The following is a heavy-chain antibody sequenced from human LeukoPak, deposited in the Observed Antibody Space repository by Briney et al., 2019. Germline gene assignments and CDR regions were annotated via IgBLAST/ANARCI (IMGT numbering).Heavy chain of an antibody. Sequence: RPGGSLRLSCAASGFTFSSYTMNWVGQAPGKGLEWVAVMSYDGSNKYYADSVKGRFTISRDNSKNTLYLQMNSLRAEDTAVYYCARGRGLLTAYYYYGMDVWGQGTTVTVSS. CDR2: MSYDGSNK. CDR3: ARGRGLLTAYYYYGMDV. V-gene: IGHV3-30-3*01. J-gene: IGHJ6*02. D-gene: IGHD4-17*01. CDR1: GFTFSSYT.